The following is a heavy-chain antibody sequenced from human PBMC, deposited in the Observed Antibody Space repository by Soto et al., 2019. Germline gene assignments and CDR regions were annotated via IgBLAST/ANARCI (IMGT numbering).Heavy chain of an antibody. CDR3: ASSYGSGYRAFDY. V-gene: IGHV1-69*02. D-gene: IGHD3-10*01. CDR1: GDTFNFYS. J-gene: IGHJ4*02. Sequence: QVQLVQSGAEVKRPGSSVKVSCKASGDTFNFYSINWVRQAPGLGLEWMGRVNPIVSMSNYAQKFQGRGTMTEDKSTSTAYMELSSLRSEDTAIYYCASSYGSGYRAFDYWGQGALVTVSS. CDR2: VNPIVSMS.